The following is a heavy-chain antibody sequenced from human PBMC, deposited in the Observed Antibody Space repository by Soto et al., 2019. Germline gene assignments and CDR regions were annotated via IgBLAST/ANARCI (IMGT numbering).Heavy chain of an antibody. CDR1: GDSITTNGYY. CDR2: VYWTGST. V-gene: IGHV4-39*01. J-gene: IGHJ4*02. D-gene: IGHD2-8*01. CDR3: ARSHYTYGLLIDY. Sequence: SEPLSLTCSVSGDSITTNGYYWGWIRQPPGKGLQWIGNVYWTGSTFSHPSLTSRVFISVDTSKNEFSLRLTSVTTADTAVYYCARSHYTYGLLIDYWGPGTLVTVSS.